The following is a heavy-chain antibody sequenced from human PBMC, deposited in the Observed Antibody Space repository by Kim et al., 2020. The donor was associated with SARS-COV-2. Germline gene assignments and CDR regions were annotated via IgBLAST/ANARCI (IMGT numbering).Heavy chain of an antibody. J-gene: IGHJ4*02. CDR1: GFTFSSYS. D-gene: IGHD3-22*01. Sequence: GGSLRLSCAASGFTFSSYSMNWVRQAPGKGLEWVSYISSSSSTIYYADSVKGRFTISRDNAKNSLYLQMNSLRDEDTAVYYCARGPLSGYYYLHFDYWGQGTLVTVSS. CDR3: ARGPLSGYYYLHFDY. CDR2: ISSSSSTI. V-gene: IGHV3-48*02.